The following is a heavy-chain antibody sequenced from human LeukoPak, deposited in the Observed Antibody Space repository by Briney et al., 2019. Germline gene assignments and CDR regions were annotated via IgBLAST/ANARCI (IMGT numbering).Heavy chain of an antibody. V-gene: IGHV4-59*01. D-gene: IGHD3-3*01. CDR2: IYYSGST. CDR3: ASRSSIWSGYQDTLYYFDS. J-gene: IGHJ4*02. CDR1: GGSISSYY. Sequence: PSETLSLTCTASGGSISSYYWSWVRQPPGKRLEWIGHIYYSGSTTYNPSLKSRVTISVDTSKNQFSLQLSSVTAADQAVFYCASRSSIWSGYQDTLYYFDSWGQGTLVTVSS.